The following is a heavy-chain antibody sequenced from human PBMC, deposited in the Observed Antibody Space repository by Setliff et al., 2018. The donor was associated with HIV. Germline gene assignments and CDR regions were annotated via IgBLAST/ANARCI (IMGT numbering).Heavy chain of an antibody. CDR3: VRDMSVKHFSDTTSRTAVYYFDY. V-gene: IGHV1-8*02. J-gene: IGHJ4*02. D-gene: IGHD3-3*02. Sequence: ASVKVSCKASGYTFTNYDINWVRQAPGQGLEWMGWMNPNSGNTGYAQKFQGRVTMTRNTSIRTAYMELSSLRSEDTAVYYCVRDMSVKHFSDTTSRTAVYYFDYWGQGTLVTVSS. CDR2: MNPNSGNT. CDR1: GYTFTNYD.